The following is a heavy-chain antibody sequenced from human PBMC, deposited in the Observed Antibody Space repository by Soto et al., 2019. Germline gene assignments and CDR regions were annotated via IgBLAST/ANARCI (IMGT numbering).Heavy chain of an antibody. CDR2: INPNSGGT. CDR3: AREGFESDSSDLYYYYGMDV. Sequence: GASVKVSCKTSGYTFTDYYIHWVRQAPGQGLEWMGWINPNSGGTNYAQKFQGRVTTTRDTSISTAYMELSRLRSDDTAVYYCAREGFESDSSDLYYYYGMDVWGQGTTVTVSS. V-gene: IGHV1-2*02. J-gene: IGHJ6*02. D-gene: IGHD6-19*01. CDR1: GYTFTDYY.